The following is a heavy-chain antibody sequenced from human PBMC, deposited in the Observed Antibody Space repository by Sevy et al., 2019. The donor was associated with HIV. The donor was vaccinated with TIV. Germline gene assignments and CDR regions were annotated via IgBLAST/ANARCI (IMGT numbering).Heavy chain of an antibody. Sequence: GGSLRLSCVASGFTFSNFWMSWVRQAPGKGLEWVANIKRGGSEKYYVASVKGRFTISRDNAKTSLYLQMNSLRVEDTAVYYCARDCNSASCLWGMDVWGQGTKVTVSS. CDR1: GFTFSNFW. CDR2: IKRGGSEK. CDR3: ARDCNSASCLWGMDV. J-gene: IGHJ6*02. V-gene: IGHV3-7*03. D-gene: IGHD1-26*01.